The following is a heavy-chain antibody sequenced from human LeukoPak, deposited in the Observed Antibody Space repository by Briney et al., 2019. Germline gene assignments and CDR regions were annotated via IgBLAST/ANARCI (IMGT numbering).Heavy chain of an antibody. D-gene: IGHD2-8*01. J-gene: IGHJ4*02. Sequence: PGGSLRLSCTGSGFNFNMFAIDWVRQAPGQGLEWVSGLSRGGGSTYYADSVKGRFTISRDKSKNMVILQMNSLTPEDTAVYYCAKEQRIRHCSEGVCMEGYYFDYWGQGSLVTVSS. CDR3: AKEQRIRHCSEGVCMEGYYFDY. V-gene: IGHV3-23*01. CDR1: GFNFNMFA. CDR2: LSRGGGST.